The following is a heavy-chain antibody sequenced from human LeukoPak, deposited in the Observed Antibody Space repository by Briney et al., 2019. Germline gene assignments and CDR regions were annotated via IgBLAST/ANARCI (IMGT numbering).Heavy chain of an antibody. CDR2: ISGSGGST. Sequence: GGSLRLSCAASGFTFSSYAMSWVRQAPGKGLEWVSAISGSGGSTYYADSVKGRFTISRDNAKNSLYLQMNSLRAEDTAVYYCARGLRSSPHAFDIWGQGTMVTVSS. J-gene: IGHJ3*02. CDR3: ARGLRSSPHAFDI. CDR1: GFTFSSYA. D-gene: IGHD3-3*01. V-gene: IGHV3-23*01.